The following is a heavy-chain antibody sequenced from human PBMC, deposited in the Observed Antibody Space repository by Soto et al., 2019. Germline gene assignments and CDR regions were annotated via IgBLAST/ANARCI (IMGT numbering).Heavy chain of an antibody. J-gene: IGHJ4*02. D-gene: IGHD1-26*01. CDR3: ARGLPEGEPLKYFDY. Sequence: SETLSLTCAVYGGSFSGYYWSWIRQPPGKGLEWIGEINHSGSTNYNPSLKSRVTISVDTSKNQFSLKLSSVTAADTAVYYCARGLPEGEPLKYFDYWGQGTLVTVSS. V-gene: IGHV4-34*01. CDR2: INHSGST. CDR1: GGSFSGYY.